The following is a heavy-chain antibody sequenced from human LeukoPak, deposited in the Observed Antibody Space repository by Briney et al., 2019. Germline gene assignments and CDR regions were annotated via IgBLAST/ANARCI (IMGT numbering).Heavy chain of an antibody. D-gene: IGHD6-19*01. CDR1: GGSISSSNW. CDR3: ARDGAWGDSSGWFGFDY. Sequence: PSETLSLTCAVSGGSISSSNWWSWVRQPPGKGLEWIGEIYHSGSTNYNPSLKSRVTISVDKSKNQFSLKLSSVTAADTAVYYCARDGAWGDSSGWFGFDYWGQGTLVTVSS. V-gene: IGHV4-4*02. J-gene: IGHJ4*02. CDR2: IYHSGST.